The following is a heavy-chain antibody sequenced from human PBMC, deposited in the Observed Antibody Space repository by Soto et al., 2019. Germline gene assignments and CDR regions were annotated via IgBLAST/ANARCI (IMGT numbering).Heavy chain of an antibody. D-gene: IGHD6-13*01. CDR3: ARAGEPAAAWRHFDY. J-gene: IGHJ4*02. Sequence: ASVKVSCKASGYTFTTYTMHWVRQAPGQRLEWMGWINGGNGDTKYSQKFQGRVTITRDTSASTAYMEVSSLRSEDTAIYYCARAGEPAAAWRHFDYWGQGTLVTVSS. V-gene: IGHV1-3*01. CDR2: INGGNGDT. CDR1: GYTFTTYT.